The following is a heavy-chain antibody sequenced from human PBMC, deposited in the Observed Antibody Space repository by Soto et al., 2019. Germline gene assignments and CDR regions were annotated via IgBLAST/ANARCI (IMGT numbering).Heavy chain of an antibody. CDR1: RFTFSNFA. CDR2: IGVTAGST. D-gene: IGHD1-1*01. J-gene: IGHJ4*02. V-gene: IGHV3-23*01. Sequence: AHLSESGGGLQQPGGSLKLSCEASRFTFSNFAMSWVRQAPGKGLEWISTIGVTAGSTYYTDSVRGRFTISRDNSKNTLYLEMNSRRAEDTALYYCAKVLYTWNDVAAFDSWGQGTLVAVSS. CDR3: AKVLYTWNDVAAFDS.